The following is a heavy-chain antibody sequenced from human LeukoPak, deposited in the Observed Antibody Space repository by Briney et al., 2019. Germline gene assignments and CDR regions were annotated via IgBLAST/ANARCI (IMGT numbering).Heavy chain of an antibody. CDR1: GFTFSSYS. CDR2: ISGSSGST. Sequence: GGSLRLSCAASGFTFSSYSMNWVRQAPGKGLEWVSGISGSSGSTYYADSVKGRFIISRDNSKNTLNLQMNSLRAEDTAVYYCAKDGTPYYYDSSGSIRGNPFDYWGQGTLVTVSS. CDR3: AKDGTPYYYDSSGSIRGNPFDY. J-gene: IGHJ4*02. V-gene: IGHV3-23*01. D-gene: IGHD3-22*01.